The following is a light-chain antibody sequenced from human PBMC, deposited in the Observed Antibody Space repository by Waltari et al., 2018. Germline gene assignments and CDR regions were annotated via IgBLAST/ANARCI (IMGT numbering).Light chain of an antibody. CDR2: RAS. Sequence: EIVLTQSPGPASLSPGERVPLSCRASQTVGSSSLAWYQPKPGQAPRLVIYRASRRATGFPDRFSGSGSGTEFSLTISRLEPEDFAVYYCQQHGTLPATFGQGTKVEIK. CDR3: QQHGTLPAT. CDR1: QTVGSSS. V-gene: IGKV3-20*01. J-gene: IGKJ1*01.